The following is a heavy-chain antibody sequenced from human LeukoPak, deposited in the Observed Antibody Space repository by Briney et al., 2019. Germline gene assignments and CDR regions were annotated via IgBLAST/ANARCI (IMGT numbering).Heavy chain of an antibody. V-gene: IGHV4-61*05. Sequence: SETLSLTSTVSGGSISRSSYYWGWIRQPPGKGLEWIGYIYYSGSTNYNPSLKSRVTISVDTSKNQFSLKLSSVTAADTAVYYCARHVKHAVGASAFDPWSQGTLVTVSS. J-gene: IGHJ5*02. CDR1: GGSISRSSYY. D-gene: IGHD1-26*01. CDR3: ARHVKHAVGASAFDP. CDR2: IYYSGST.